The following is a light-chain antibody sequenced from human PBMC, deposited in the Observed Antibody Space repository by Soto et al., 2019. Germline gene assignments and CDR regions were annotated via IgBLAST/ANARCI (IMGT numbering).Light chain of an antibody. CDR3: QQYNNWPPLYT. J-gene: IGKJ2*01. V-gene: IGKV3-15*01. CDR1: QSVSSN. CDR2: GAS. Sequence: EIVMTQSPATLSVSPGERATLSCRASQSVSSNLAWYQQKPGQAPRLLIYGASTRATGIPARFSGSGSETEFTLTISSLQSEDFAVYYCQQYNNWPPLYTVGQGTKLEIK.